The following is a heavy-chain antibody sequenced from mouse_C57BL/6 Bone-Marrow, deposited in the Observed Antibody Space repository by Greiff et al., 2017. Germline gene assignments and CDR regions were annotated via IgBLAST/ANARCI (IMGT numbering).Heavy chain of an antibody. CDR3: ARRLSFDY. J-gene: IGHJ2*01. Sequence: EVKLMESGPVLVKPGASVKMSCKASGYTFTDYYMNWVKQSHGKSLEWIGVINPYNGGTSYNQKFKGKATLTVDKSSSTAYMELNSLTSEDSAVYYCARRLSFDYWGQGTTLTVSS. CDR1: GYTFTDYY. V-gene: IGHV1-19*01. D-gene: IGHD6-1*01. CDR2: INPYNGGT.